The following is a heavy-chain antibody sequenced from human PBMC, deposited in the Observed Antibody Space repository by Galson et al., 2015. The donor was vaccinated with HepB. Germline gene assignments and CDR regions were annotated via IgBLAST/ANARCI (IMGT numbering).Heavy chain of an antibody. CDR2: IIPIFDIT. D-gene: IGHD3-10*01. J-gene: IGHJ4*02. CDR3: ARDKDYYGSETYYRAYFDN. CDR1: GGTFSSYA. Sequence: SVKVSCKASGGTFSSYAISWVRQAPGQGLEWMGGIIPIFDITNYAQKFQGRVTITADKSTSTVYMELSSLRSEDTAVYYCARDKDYYGSETYYRAYFDNWGQGTLVTVSS. V-gene: IGHV1-69*10.